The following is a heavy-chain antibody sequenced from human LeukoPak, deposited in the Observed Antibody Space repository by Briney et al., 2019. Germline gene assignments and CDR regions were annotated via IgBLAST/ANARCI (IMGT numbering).Heavy chain of an antibody. V-gene: IGHV4-59*01. J-gene: IGHJ4*02. D-gene: IGHD3-3*01. CDR2: IYYSGST. CDR3: ARQQYYDFWSGYRGFDY. Sequence: SETLSLTCTVSGGSISSYYWSWIRQPPGKGLEWIGYIYYSGSTNYNPSLKSRVTMSVDTSKNQFSLKLSSVTAADTAVYYCARQQYYDFWSGYRGFDYWGQGTLVTVSS. CDR1: GGSISSYY.